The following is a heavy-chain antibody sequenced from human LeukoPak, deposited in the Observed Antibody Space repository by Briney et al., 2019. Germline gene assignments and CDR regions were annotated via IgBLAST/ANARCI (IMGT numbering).Heavy chain of an antibody. CDR2: ISGSGGST. CDR1: GFTFSSYA. J-gene: IGHJ6*02. CDR3: AREGAWYVSGSYSGYFYGMDV. Sequence: GGSLRLFCAASGFTFSSYAMSWVRQAPGKGLEWVSAISGSGGSTYYADSVKGRFTISRDNSKNTLYLQMNSLRAEDTAVYYCAREGAWYVSGSYSGYFYGMDVWGQGTTVTVSS. V-gene: IGHV3-23*01. D-gene: IGHD3-10*01.